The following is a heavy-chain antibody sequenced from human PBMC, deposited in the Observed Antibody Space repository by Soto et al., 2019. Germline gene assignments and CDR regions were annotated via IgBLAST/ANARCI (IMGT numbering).Heavy chain of an antibody. V-gene: IGHV4-59*08. CDR1: GGSFSGYY. Sequence: PSETLPLTCGVYGGSFSGYYWSWIRQPPGKGLEWIGYIYYSGSTNYNPSLKSRVTISVDTSKNQFSLKLSSVTAADTAVYYCARIYCSGGSCYPPAYAFDIWGQGTMVTVS. CDR2: IYYSGST. D-gene: IGHD2-15*01. CDR3: ARIYCSGGSCYPPAYAFDI. J-gene: IGHJ3*02.